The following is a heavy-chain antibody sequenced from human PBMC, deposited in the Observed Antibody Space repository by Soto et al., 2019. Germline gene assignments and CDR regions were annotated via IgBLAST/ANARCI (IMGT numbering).Heavy chain of an antibody. V-gene: IGHV3-23*01. D-gene: IGHD1-26*01. J-gene: IGHJ4*02. CDR3: ARRGGRGGSSQTLYFDY. Sequence: PGGSLRLSCEGPGLTLSNNAMYWVRQAPGKGLKWVSAIRASGGTGYADSVKGRFTISRDNSRNILYLQMNSLRAEDTALYFCARRGGRGGSSQTLYFDYWGQAIRVTVSS. CDR2: IRASGGT. CDR1: GLTLSNNA.